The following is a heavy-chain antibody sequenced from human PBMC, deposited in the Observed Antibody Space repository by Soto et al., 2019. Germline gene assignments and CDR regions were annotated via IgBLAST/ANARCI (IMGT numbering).Heavy chain of an antibody. J-gene: IGHJ1*01. CDR1: GGSISSYY. CDR2: VYNSGST. V-gene: IGHV4-59*13. D-gene: IGHD2-2*01. CDR3: AGGSSLCWECFHH. Sequence: QVQLQESGPGLVKPSETLSLTSNVSGGSISSYYWSWIRQPPGKGLEYIGHVYNSGSTIHSPSLKSRATISVDTSKNQFSLKLTSVTAADTAVYYCAGGSSLCWECFHHWGQGILITVSS.